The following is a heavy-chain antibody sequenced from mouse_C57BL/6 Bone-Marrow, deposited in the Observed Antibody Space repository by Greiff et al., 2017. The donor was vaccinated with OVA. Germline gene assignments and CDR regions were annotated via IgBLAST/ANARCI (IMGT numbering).Heavy chain of an antibody. D-gene: IGHD1-1*01. CDR3: ARSDYYGSSPPYYFGY. Sequence: QVQLQQPGAELVKPGASVKLSCKASGYTFTSYWMHWVKQRPGQGLEWIGMIHPNSGSTNYNEKFKSKATLTVDKSSSTAYMQLSSLTSEDSAVYYGARSDYYGSSPPYYFGYWGQGTTLTVSS. J-gene: IGHJ2*01. CDR1: GYTFTSYW. CDR2: IHPNSGST. V-gene: IGHV1-64*01.